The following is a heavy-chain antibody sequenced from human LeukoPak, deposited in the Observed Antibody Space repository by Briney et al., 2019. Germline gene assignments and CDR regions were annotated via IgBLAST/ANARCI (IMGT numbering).Heavy chain of an antibody. CDR1: GFTFSSYD. CDR3: AKMATRVRGVSFDA. V-gene: IGHV3-23*01. J-gene: IGHJ5*02. Sequence: AESLRLSCAASGFTFSSYDMSWVRQPPGKGLEWVAAISGSGGSTYYADSVKGRFTISSDNSKNTLYLQMNSLRAEDTAVYYCAKMATRVRGVSFDAWGQGTLVTVSS. CDR2: ISGSGGST. D-gene: IGHD3-10*01.